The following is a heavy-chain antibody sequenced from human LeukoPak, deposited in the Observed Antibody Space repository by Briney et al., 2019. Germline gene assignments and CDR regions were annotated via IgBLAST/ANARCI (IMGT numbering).Heavy chain of an antibody. J-gene: IGHJ4*02. V-gene: IGHV3-30*18. Sequence: PGGSLRLSCAASGFTFSNYVMHWVRQAPGKGLDWGAAISYDGSIKYYADSVRGRFTISRDNSKNTLYLQMSSPRTEDTAVYYCAKVKWGQLLVRYSDYWGQGTLVTVSS. D-gene: IGHD6-13*01. CDR3: AKVKWGQLLVRYSDY. CDR2: ISYDGSIK. CDR1: GFTFSNYV.